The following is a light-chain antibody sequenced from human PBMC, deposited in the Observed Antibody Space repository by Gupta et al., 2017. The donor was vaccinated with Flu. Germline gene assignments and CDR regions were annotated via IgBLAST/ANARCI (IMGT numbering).Light chain of an antibody. J-gene: IGKJ4*01. Sequence: EIVLTQSPATLSLSPGERATLSCRASQSVSKYLAWFQQKPGQAPRLLIYDASNRATGIPARFSGSGSGTDFTLTISSLEPEDLAVYYCQQRSNWPLTFGGGTKVEI. CDR3: QQRSNWPLT. V-gene: IGKV3-11*01. CDR2: DAS. CDR1: QSVSKY.